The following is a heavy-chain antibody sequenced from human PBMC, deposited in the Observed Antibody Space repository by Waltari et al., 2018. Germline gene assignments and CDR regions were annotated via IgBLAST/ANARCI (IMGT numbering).Heavy chain of an antibody. V-gene: IGHV3-15*01. D-gene: IGHD3-10*01. CDR1: RFHYISAW. Sequence: EVQLVPSGGGFGYAGGSLSLSCVASRFHYISAWLSWFRQAPGKGLEGVGLIKRASSGGAADYGAPVKGRFTISMEDSQNTHFLQMNSLKVEDTAVYYCVADISEIGRGEFDYWAQGTLVTVSS. CDR3: VADISEIGRGEFDY. J-gene: IGHJ4*02. CDR2: IKRASSGGAA.